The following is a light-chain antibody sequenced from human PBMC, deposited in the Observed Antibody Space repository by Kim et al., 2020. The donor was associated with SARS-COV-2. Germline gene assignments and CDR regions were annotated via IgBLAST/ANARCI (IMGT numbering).Light chain of an antibody. CDR1: NSNIGVNF. CDR3: AAWDDSLSVRWV. V-gene: IGLV1-47*01. CDR2: RNN. J-gene: IGLJ3*02. Sequence: QKVSIHCSGRNSNIGVNFVFWYQHLPGTAPRLLMSRNNQRPSGVPDRFSGFKSGTSAFLAINGLRSEDEGDYYCAAWDDSLSVRWVFGGGTKLTVL.